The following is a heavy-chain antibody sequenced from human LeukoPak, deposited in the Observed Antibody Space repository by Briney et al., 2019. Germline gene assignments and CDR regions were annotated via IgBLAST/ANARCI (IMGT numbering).Heavy chain of an antibody. Sequence: PGGSLRLSCAASGFTFSSYAMHWVRQAPGKGLEWVSSISSSSSYIYYADSVKGRFTISRDNAKNSLYLQMNSLRAEDTAVYYCAKGGTVTTSDWGQGTLVTVSS. D-gene: IGHD4-17*01. CDR2: ISSSSSYI. J-gene: IGHJ4*02. CDR1: GFTFSSYA. V-gene: IGHV3-21*04. CDR3: AKGGTVTTSD.